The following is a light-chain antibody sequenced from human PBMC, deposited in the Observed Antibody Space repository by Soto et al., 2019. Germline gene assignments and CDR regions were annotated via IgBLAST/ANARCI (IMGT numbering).Light chain of an antibody. Sequence: IQMTQSPSSVSASIGDRVTLTCRASQDVRTWLAWYQQKPGRAPKLLIHAASRLQSGVPSRFSGSGSGTDFTLSITSLQPEDFATYYCQQLNTYPVTFGGGTKVDIK. CDR2: AAS. V-gene: IGKV1-12*01. CDR1: QDVRTW. J-gene: IGKJ4*01. CDR3: QQLNTYPVT.